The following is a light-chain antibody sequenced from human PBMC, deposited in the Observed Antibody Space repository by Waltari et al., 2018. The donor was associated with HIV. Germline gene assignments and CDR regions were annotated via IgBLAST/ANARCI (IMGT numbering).Light chain of an antibody. J-gene: IGLJ7*01. Sequence: SYVLTQAPSVSVAPGKTARITCGGNNIGRQSVHWYQQKSGQAPVLVVYDDSDRPSGIPERFSGSNSGNTATLTLSRVEAGDEADYYCQVWDGSSEHPGPVFGGGTQLTVL. CDR1: NIGRQS. CDR2: DDS. CDR3: QVWDGSSEHPGPV. V-gene: IGLV3-21*03.